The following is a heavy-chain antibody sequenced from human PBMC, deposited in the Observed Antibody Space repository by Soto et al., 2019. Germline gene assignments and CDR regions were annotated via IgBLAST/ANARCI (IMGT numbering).Heavy chain of an antibody. Sequence: GGSLRLSYGASGFTFRNYGRNWVRQAPGMGLVWVSYIGIGSSTKYYADSVKGRFTISRDNAKNSLYLQMNSLRAEDTAVYYCARDQLYYNDISGRPLNAFDVWG. V-gene: IGHV3-48*01. CDR2: IGIGSSTK. CDR3: ARDQLYYNDISGRPLNAFDV. J-gene: IGHJ3*01. D-gene: IGHD3-22*01. CDR1: GFTFRNYG.